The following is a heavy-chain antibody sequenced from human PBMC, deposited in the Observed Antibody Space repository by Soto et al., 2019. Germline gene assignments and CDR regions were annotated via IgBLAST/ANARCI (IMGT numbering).Heavy chain of an antibody. V-gene: IGHV3-23*01. Sequence: PGGSLRLSCAASGFTFSNYGMHWVRQAPGKGLEWVSAISGSGGSTYYADSVKGRFTISRDNSKNTLYLQMNSLRAEDTAVYYWAKGSGYDFRDAFDIWGQGTMVTVSS. CDR3: AKGSGYDFRDAFDI. D-gene: IGHD5-12*01. J-gene: IGHJ3*02. CDR2: ISGSGGST. CDR1: GFTFSNYG.